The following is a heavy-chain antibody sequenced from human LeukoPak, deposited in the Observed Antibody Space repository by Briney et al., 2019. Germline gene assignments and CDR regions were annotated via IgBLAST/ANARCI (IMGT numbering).Heavy chain of an antibody. CDR1: GYTFTDYF. D-gene: IGHD3-22*01. CDR3: ARDPAYYYDSSGYYYVPHHDAFDI. J-gene: IGHJ3*02. Sequence: ASVKVSCKASGYTFTDYFMNWVRQAPGQGLEWMGWINPKSGGTVYAQKFQGRVTMTRDTSSSTAYMELSRLRSDDTAVFYCARDPAYYYDSSGYYYVPHHDAFDIWGQGTMVTVSS. CDR2: INPKSGGT. V-gene: IGHV1-2*02.